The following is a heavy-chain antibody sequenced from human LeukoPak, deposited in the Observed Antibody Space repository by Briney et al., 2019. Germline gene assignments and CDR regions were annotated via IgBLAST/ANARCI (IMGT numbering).Heavy chain of an antibody. CDR2: INPNSGGT. CDR1: GYTLTELS. V-gene: IGHV1-2*02. Sequence: ASVKVSCKVSGYTLTELSMHWVRQAPGQGLEWMGWINPNSGGTNYAQKFQGRVTMTRDTSISTAYMELSRLRSDDTAVYYCARLDYGDRTLFDYWGQGTLVTVSS. D-gene: IGHD4-17*01. CDR3: ARLDYGDRTLFDY. J-gene: IGHJ4*02.